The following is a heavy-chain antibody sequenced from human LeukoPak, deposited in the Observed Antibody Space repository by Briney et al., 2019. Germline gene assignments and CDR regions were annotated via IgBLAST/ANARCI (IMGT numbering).Heavy chain of an antibody. J-gene: IGHJ4*02. CDR3: ARRAAAAKGAFDY. CDR2: ISSSSSTI. Sequence: GGSLRLSCAVSGFTFTNYVMHWVRQAPGKGLEWVSYISSSSSTIYYADSVKGRFTISRDNAKNSLYLQMNSLRAEDTAVYYCARRAAAAKGAFDYWGQGTLVTVSS. D-gene: IGHD6-13*01. CDR1: GFTFTNYV. V-gene: IGHV3-48*04.